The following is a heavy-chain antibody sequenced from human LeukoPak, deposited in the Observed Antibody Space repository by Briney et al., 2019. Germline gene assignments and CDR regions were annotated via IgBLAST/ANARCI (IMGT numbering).Heavy chain of an antibody. V-gene: IGHV1-2*02. J-gene: IGHJ6*03. Sequence: LGASVKVSCKASGYTFTGYPMHWVRQAPGQGLEWMGWINPNSGGTNYAQKFQGRATMTRDTSISTAYMELSRLRSDDTAVYYCARAGATRTYHYYYMDVWGKGTTVTVSS. CDR3: ARAGATRTYHYYYMDV. CDR1: GYTFTGYP. CDR2: INPNSGGT. D-gene: IGHD1-1*01.